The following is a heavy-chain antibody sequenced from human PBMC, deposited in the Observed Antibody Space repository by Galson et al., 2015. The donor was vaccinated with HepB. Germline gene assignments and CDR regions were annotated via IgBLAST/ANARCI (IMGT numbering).Heavy chain of an antibody. V-gene: IGHV4-39*01. CDR1: GGSISSSSYY. CDR3: ARSNGDYIVDAFDI. D-gene: IGHD4-17*01. CDR2: IYYSGST. J-gene: IGHJ3*02. Sequence: SETLSLTCTVSGGSISSSSYYWGWIRQPPGKGLEWIGSIYYSGSTYYNPSLKSRVTISVDTSKNQFSLKLSSVTAADTAVYYCARSNGDYIVDAFDIWGQGTMVTVSS.